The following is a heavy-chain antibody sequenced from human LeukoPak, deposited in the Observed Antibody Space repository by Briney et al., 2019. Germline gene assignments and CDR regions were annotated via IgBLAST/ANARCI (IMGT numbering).Heavy chain of an antibody. CDR1: GFTFSSYW. D-gene: IGHD3-10*01. Sequence: PGGSLRLSCAASGFTFSSYWMHWVRQAPGKGLVWVSGINTDGSSTNYADSVKDRFTISRDNSKNTLYLQMNSLRAEDTAVYYCARGGTMIRGVIILSIPAPYYFDFWGQGTLVTVSS. CDR2: INTDGSST. CDR3: ARGGTMIRGVIILSIPAPYYFDF. J-gene: IGHJ4*02. V-gene: IGHV3-74*01.